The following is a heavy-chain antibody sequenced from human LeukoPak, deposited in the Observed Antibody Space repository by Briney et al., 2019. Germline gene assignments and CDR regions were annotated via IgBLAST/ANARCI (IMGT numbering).Heavy chain of an antibody. CDR1: GFTFSSYA. J-gene: IGHJ3*02. CDR3: ARGYEISSSWWGNAFDI. V-gene: IGHV3-30-3*01. Sequence: GRSLRLSCAASGFTFSSYAMHWVRQAPGKGLEWVAVISYDGSNKYYADSVKGRFTISRDNSKNTLYLQMNSLRAEDTAVYYCARGYEISSSWWGNAFDIWGQGTMVTVSS. CDR2: ISYDGSNK. D-gene: IGHD6-13*01.